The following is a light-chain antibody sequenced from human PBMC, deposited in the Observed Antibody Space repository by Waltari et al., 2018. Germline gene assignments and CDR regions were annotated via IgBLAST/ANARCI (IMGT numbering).Light chain of an antibody. J-gene: IGLJ3*02. CDR2: GSS. V-gene: IGLV1-40*01. CDR1: GSNIGAGYD. CDR3: QSYDTSLSVV. Sequence: QSVLTQPPSVSGAPGQRVTIPCTGSGSNIGAGYDVHWYQQLPRAAPKLRIYGSSTRPLGVPDRVFVSTSGTSASLAITGLQAEDEADYYCQSYDTSLSVVFGGGTKLTVL.